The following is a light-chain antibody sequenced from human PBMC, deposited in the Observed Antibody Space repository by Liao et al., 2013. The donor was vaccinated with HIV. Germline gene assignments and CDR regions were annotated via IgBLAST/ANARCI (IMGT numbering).Light chain of an antibody. CDR2: YGD. Sequence: SSVLTQPPSVSVAPGKTARITCGGDNMGSKSVHWYQKKPGQAPVLLIYYGDDRPSGIPERFSGSNSGNTATLTISRVEAGDEADYYCQVWDSSSDLWVFGGGTKLTVL. V-gene: IGLV3-21*04. CDR3: QVWDSSSDLWV. J-gene: IGLJ3*02. CDR1: NMGSKS.